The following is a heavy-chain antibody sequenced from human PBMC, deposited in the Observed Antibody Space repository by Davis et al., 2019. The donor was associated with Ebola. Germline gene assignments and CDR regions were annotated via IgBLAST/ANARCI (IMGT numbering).Heavy chain of an antibody. Sequence: GESLKISCAASGFTFSSYAMHWVRQAPGKGLEWVAVISYDGSNKYYADSVKGRFTISRDNSKNTLYLQMNSLRAEDTAVYYCARPRMSGEAVAGSSYYYYGMDVWGQGTTVTVSS. D-gene: IGHD6-19*01. CDR3: ARPRMSGEAVAGSSYYYYGMDV. CDR2: ISYDGSNK. V-gene: IGHV3-30-3*01. CDR1: GFTFSSYA. J-gene: IGHJ6*02.